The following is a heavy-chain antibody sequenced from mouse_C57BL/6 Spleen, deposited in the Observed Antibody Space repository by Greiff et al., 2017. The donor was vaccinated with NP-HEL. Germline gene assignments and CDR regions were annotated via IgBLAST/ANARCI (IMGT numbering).Heavy chain of an antibody. J-gene: IGHJ4*01. CDR3: ARDSWDDAMDY. D-gene: IGHD4-1*01. CDR1: GYSITSGYY. V-gene: IGHV3-6*01. CDR2: ISYDGSN. Sequence: VQLKESGPGLVKPSQSLSLTCSVTGYSITSGYYWNWIRQFPGNKLEWMGYISYDGSNNYNPSLKNRISITRDTSKNQFFLKLNSVTTEDTATYYCARDSWDDAMDYWGQGTSVTVSS.